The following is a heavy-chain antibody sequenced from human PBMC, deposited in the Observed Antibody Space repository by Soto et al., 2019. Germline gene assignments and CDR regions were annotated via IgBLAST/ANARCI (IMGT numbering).Heavy chain of an antibody. J-gene: IGHJ5*02. V-gene: IGHV4-39*01. CDR1: GGSISSSSYY. CDR2: LYNSGST. CDR3: SRHVSQPTYYNGSGSPNWFDP. Sequence: QLQLQESGPGLVKPSETLSLTCTVSGGSISSSSYYWGWIRQPPGKGLAWIGSLYNSGSTYYNPSLKSRVTISVDTPKTHFSMKLSSLTAADTAVYYCSRHVSQPTYYNGSGSPNWFDPWGQGTLVTVSS. D-gene: IGHD3-10*01.